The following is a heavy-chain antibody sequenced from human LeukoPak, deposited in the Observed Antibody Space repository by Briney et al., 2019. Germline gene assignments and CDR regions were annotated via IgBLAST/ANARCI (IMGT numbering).Heavy chain of an antibody. CDR2: IIPIFGTA. CDR3: ASTYYSRGVTTDENAFDI. Sequence: SAKVSCKASGGTFSSYAISWVRQAPGQGLEWMGGIIPIFGTANYAQKFQGRVTITTDESTSTAYMELSSLRSEDTAVYYCASTYYSRGVTTDENAFDIWGQGTMVTVSS. CDR1: GGTFSSYA. D-gene: IGHD4-17*01. V-gene: IGHV1-69*05. J-gene: IGHJ3*02.